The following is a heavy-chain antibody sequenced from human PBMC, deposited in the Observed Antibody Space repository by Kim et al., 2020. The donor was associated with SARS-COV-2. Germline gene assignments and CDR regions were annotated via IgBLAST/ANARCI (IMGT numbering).Heavy chain of an antibody. CDR1: GYTFTSYG. V-gene: IGHV1-18*01. D-gene: IGHD6-19*01. Sequence: ASVKVSCKASGYTFTSYGISWVRQAPGQGLEWMGWISAYNGNTNYAQKLQGRVTMTTDTSTSTAYMELRSLRSDDTAVYYCARDLLVAVAAWFDPWGQGTLVTVSS. J-gene: IGHJ5*02. CDR3: ARDLLVAVAAWFDP. CDR2: ISAYNGNT.